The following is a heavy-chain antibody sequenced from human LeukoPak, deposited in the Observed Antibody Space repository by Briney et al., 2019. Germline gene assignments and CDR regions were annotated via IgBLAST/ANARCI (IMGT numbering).Heavy chain of an antibody. CDR1: GGSFSAYY. V-gene: IGHV4-34*01. J-gene: IGHJ6*03. Sequence: SETLSLTCAVYGGSFSAYYWSWIRQPPGKALEWIGDINHSGSTNYNPSLKSPVIISVDTSKNQFSLSLTSVTAADTAVYYCARRSSYGKAPYYYYMDVWGKGTTVTVSS. D-gene: IGHD5-18*01. CDR2: INHSGST. CDR3: ARRSSYGKAPYYYYMDV.